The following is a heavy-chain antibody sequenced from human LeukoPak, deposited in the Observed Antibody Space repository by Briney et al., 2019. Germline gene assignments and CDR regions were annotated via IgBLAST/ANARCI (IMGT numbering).Heavy chain of an antibody. Sequence: GASVKVSCKASGYTFTSYDINWVRQATGQGLEWMGWMNPNSGNTGYAQKFQGRVTITRNTSISTAYMELSSLRSEDTAVYYCARGKGGQWLRLRKVRDYYYYYMDVWGKGTTVTVSS. D-gene: IGHD5-12*01. J-gene: IGHJ6*03. V-gene: IGHV1-8*03. CDR2: MNPNSGNT. CDR1: GYTFTSYD. CDR3: ARGKGGQWLRLRKVRDYYYYYMDV.